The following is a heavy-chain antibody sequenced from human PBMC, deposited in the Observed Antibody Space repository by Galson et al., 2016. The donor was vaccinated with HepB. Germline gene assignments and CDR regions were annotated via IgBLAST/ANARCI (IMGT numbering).Heavy chain of an antibody. Sequence: SLRLSCAASGFSFRTYGLNWVRQAPGQGLEWVAVITVDGRITIYADCVKGRFTISRDNSRDTLYLQMDSLRAEDAAVYYCARDDSLPDNALDHWGQGTLVTVSS. D-gene: IGHD1-1*01. V-gene: IGHV3-30*12. CDR2: ITVDGRIT. CDR1: GFSFRTYG. CDR3: ARDDSLPDNALDH. J-gene: IGHJ4*02.